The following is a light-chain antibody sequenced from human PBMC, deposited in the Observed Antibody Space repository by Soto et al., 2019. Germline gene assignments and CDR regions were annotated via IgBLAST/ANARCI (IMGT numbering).Light chain of an antibody. V-gene: IGKV3-20*01. CDR2: GAS. Sequence: EIVLPQSPDTLSLSPGERATLSCRASQSVSSDYLVWYQQKPGQAPRLLIYGASSRATGIPDRFSGSGSGTDFTLTISRLEPEDFAVYYCQHYGNSPPSVTFGPGTKVDI. J-gene: IGKJ3*01. CDR3: QHYGNSPPSVT. CDR1: QSVSSDY.